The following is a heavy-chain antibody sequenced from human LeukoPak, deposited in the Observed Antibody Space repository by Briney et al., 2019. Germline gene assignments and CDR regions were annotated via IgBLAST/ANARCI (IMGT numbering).Heavy chain of an antibody. Sequence: GSLRLSCAASGFTFSSSGMSWVRQAPGEGLQWVSAITGSGDSTYYADSVKGRFTISRDNSKNTLYLQMNSLRAEDTAIYYCATYRQVLLPFESWGQGTLVTVSS. CDR1: GFTFSSSG. CDR2: ITGSGDST. J-gene: IGHJ4*02. CDR3: ATYRQVLLPFES. D-gene: IGHD2-8*02. V-gene: IGHV3-23*01.